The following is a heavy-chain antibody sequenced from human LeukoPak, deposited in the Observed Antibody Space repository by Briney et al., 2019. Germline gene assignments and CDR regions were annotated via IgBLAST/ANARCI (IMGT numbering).Heavy chain of an antibody. V-gene: IGHV3-23*01. CDR1: GFTFSSYA. D-gene: IGHD5-12*01. Sequence: GGSLRLSCAASGFTFSSYAMSWVRQAPGKGLEWVSAISGSGGSTYYADSVKGRFTISRDNSKNTLYLQMNSLRAEDTAVYYCAKDLRGYSGYDLVVWGQGTLVTVSS. CDR3: AKDLRGYSGYDLVV. J-gene: IGHJ4*02. CDR2: ISGSGGST.